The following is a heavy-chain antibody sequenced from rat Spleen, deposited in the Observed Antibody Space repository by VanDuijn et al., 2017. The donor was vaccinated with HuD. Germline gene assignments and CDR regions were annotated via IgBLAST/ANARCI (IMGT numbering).Heavy chain of an antibody. V-gene: IGHV3-1*01. J-gene: IGHJ2*01. CDR2: ISYSGDT. D-gene: IGHD1-9*01. Sequence: EVQLQESGPGLVKPSQSLSLTCSVTGYSITTNYWGWIRKFPGNKMEWLGHISYSGDTSYNPSLKSRISITRDTSKNQFFLQLNSVTTEDTATYFCASQEAYYGYTYYFDYWGQGVMVTVSS. CDR1: GYSITTNY. CDR3: ASQEAYYGYTYYFDY.